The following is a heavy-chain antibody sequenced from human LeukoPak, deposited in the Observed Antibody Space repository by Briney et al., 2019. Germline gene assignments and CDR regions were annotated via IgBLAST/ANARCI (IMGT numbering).Heavy chain of an antibody. Sequence: GGSLRLSCAASGFTFSNAWMSWVRQAPGKGLEWVANIKQDGSEKYYVDSVKGRFTISRDNAKNSLYLQMSSLRAEDTAVYYCALDCSSPSCRAYWGQGTLVTVSS. CDR3: ALDCSSPSCRAY. D-gene: IGHD2-2*01. J-gene: IGHJ4*02. V-gene: IGHV3-7*01. CDR2: IKQDGSEK. CDR1: GFTFSNAW.